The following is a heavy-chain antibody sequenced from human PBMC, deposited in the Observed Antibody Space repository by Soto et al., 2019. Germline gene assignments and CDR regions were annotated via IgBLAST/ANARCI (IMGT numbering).Heavy chain of an antibody. CDR2: MNPNSGNT. CDR3: ARGRGYCSSTSCYIDYYYYYMDV. J-gene: IGHJ6*03. V-gene: IGHV1-8*02. Sequence: ASVKVSCKASGYTFTSYDINWVRQATGQGLEWMGWMNPNSGNTGYAQKFQGRVTMTRNTSISTAYMELSSLRSEDTAVYYCARGRGYCSSTSCYIDYYYYYMDVWGKGTTVTVSS. CDR1: GYTFTSYD. D-gene: IGHD2-2*02.